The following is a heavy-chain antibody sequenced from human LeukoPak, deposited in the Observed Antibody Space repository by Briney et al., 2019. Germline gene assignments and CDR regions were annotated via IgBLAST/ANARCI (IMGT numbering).Heavy chain of an antibody. D-gene: IGHD3-16*01. CDR1: GFTFSNYA. J-gene: IGHJ6*02. CDR2: ISGSDGST. CDR3: ARSRVGTNLITRGWDF. Sequence: GGSLRLSCAASGFTFSNYAMTWVRQAPGKGLEWVSTISGSDGSTYYAVSVKGRFSISRDNSKNMLYLQMNSLRAEDTAVYYCARSRVGTNLITRGWDFWGQGTTVQVSS. V-gene: IGHV3-23*01.